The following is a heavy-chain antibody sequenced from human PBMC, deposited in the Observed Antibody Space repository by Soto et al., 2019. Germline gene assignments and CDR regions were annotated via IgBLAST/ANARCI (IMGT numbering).Heavy chain of an antibody. CDR3: ARAYKSSGYYEDY. CDR2: INHSGST. Sequence: SETLSLTCAVYGGSFSGYYWSWIRQPPGKGLEWIGEINHSGSTNYNPSLKSRVTISVDTSKNQFSLKLSSVTAADTAVYYCARAYKSSGYYEDYWGQGTLVTVSS. CDR1: GGSFSGYY. V-gene: IGHV4-34*01. D-gene: IGHD3-22*01. J-gene: IGHJ4*02.